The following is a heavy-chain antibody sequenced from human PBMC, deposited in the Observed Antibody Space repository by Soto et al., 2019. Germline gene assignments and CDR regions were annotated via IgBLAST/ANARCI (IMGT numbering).Heavy chain of an antibody. J-gene: IGHJ4*02. CDR2: IIPILGIA. D-gene: IGHD3-22*01. V-gene: IGHV1-69*10. CDR1: GGTFSSYA. Sequence: ASVKVSCKASGGTFSSYAISWVRQAPGQGLEWMGVIIPILGIANYAQKFQGRVTITADKSTSTAYMELSSLRSEDTAVYYCARAVRDSSGYYFDYWGQGTLVTVSS. CDR3: ARAVRDSSGYYFDY.